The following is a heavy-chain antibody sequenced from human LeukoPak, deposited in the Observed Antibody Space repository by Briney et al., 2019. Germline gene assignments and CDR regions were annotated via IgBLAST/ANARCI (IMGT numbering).Heavy chain of an antibody. CDR2: IKQDGSNK. CDR3: ARDLPDTAMVIGAFDI. Sequence: GGSLRLSCAASGFTFSSYWMSWVRQAPGKGLEWVANIKQDGSNKYYADSVKGRFTISRDNSKNTLYLQMNSLRAEDTAVYYCARDLPDTAMVIGAFDIWGQGTMVTVSS. J-gene: IGHJ3*02. D-gene: IGHD5-18*01. CDR1: GFTFSSYW. V-gene: IGHV3-7*01.